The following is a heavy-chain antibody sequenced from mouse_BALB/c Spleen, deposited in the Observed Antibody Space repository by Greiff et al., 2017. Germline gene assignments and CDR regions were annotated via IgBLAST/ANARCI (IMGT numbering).Heavy chain of an antibody. Sequence: QVQLQQSGAELAKPGASVKMSCKASGYTFTSYWMHWVKQRPGQGLEWIGYINPSSGYTNYNQKFKDKATLTADKSSSTAYMQLSSLTSEDSAVYYCARSLTLYGSSPFDFWGQGTTLTVSS. J-gene: IGHJ2*01. D-gene: IGHD1-1*01. CDR1: GYTFTSYW. CDR2: INPSSGYT. V-gene: IGHV1-7*01. CDR3: ARSLTLYGSSPFDF.